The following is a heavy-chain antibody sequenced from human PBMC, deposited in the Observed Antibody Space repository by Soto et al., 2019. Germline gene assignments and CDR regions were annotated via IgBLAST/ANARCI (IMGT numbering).Heavy chain of an antibody. CDR1: GFTFSTYA. J-gene: IGHJ3*01. V-gene: IGHV3-30-3*01. CDR3: GRITLKTSVDTFDF. D-gene: IGHD3-22*01. CDR2: VTSDGSNK. Sequence: GGSLRLCCAASGFTFSTYALHWVRQAPGKGLEWVATVTSDGSNKYHADSVEGRFTISRDDSKNTLYLQLNSLRAEDTAVYYCGRITLKTSVDTFDFWGQGTMVTVSS.